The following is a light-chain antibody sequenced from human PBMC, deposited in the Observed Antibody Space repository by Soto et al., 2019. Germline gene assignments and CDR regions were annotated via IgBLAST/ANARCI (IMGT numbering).Light chain of an antibody. Sequence: EIVMTQSPATLAGSPGGTVTLSCRASQSLSGNLAWYQQKPGQAPRLLIFRASTRATGVPARFSGRGSGIEFTLTIGGLQSEDFAVYYCQQYSKCPPWTFGPGTKVEIK. CDR3: QQYSKCPPWT. J-gene: IGKJ1*01. CDR2: RAS. V-gene: IGKV3-15*01. CDR1: QSLSGN.